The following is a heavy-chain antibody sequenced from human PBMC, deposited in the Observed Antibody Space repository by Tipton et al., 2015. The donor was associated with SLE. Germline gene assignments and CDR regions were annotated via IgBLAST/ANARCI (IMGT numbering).Heavy chain of an antibody. J-gene: IGHJ4*02. CDR1: GGSISSGSFY. V-gene: IGHV4-31*03. CDR3: ARDVGGYNTGWFPYYFDY. Sequence: TLSLTCTVSGGSISSGSFYWSWIRQHPGKGLEWIGFIYYSGSTYYNPSLKSRVTISVDTSKNQFSLKLSSVTAADTAVYYCARDVGGYNTGWFPYYFDYWGQGTLVTVSS. CDR2: IYYSGST. D-gene: IGHD2-8*02.